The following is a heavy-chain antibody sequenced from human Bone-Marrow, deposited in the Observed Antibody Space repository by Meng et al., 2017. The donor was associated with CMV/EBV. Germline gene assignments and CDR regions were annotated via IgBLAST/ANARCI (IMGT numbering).Heavy chain of an antibody. D-gene: IGHD6-19*01. Sequence: CTVTGGSISSSSYYWGWIRQPPGKGLEWIGSIYYSGSTYYNPSLKSRVTISVDRSKNQFSLKLSSVTAADTAVYYCARHAPVAGIFTWGQGTLVTVSS. CDR1: GGSISSSSYY. CDR3: ARHAPVAGIFT. CDR2: IYYSGST. V-gene: IGHV4-39*01. J-gene: IGHJ5*02.